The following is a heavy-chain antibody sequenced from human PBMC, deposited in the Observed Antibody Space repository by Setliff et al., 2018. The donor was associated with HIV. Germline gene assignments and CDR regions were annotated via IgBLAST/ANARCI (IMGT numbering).Heavy chain of an antibody. CDR2: IIPFVNIA. D-gene: IGHD5-18*01. V-gene: IGHV1-69*10. CDR3: ARGWSEDTSMVQVEYFEH. Sequence: GASVKVSCKASGGTLSNYAISWVRQAPGQGLEWVGGIIPFVNIANYAQKFQGRVTMTADKSTSTVYMELRSLRSEDTAVYFCARGWSEDTSMVQVEYFEHWGQGTLVTVSS. J-gene: IGHJ1*01. CDR1: GGTLSNYA.